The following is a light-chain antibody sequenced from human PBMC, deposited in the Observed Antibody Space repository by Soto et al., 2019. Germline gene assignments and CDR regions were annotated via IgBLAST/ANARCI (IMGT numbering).Light chain of an antibody. CDR3: QKLNAYPPWT. J-gene: IGKJ1*01. Sequence: QLTQSPSSLSASVGDRVTITCRASQGISSNLAWYQQKPGRAPKLLIFGASTLQSGVPSRFSGSGSGTDFTLNISSMKPEDFATYFCQKLNAYPPWTFGQGTKVEIK. V-gene: IGKV1-9*01. CDR1: QGISSN. CDR2: GAS.